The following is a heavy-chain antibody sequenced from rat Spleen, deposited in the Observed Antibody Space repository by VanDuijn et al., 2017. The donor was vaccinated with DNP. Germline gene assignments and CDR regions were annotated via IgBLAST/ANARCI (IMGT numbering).Heavy chain of an antibody. CDR2: ILTGGGNT. CDR1: GFTFNKYG. J-gene: IGHJ3*01. Sequence: EVRLVESGGGLVQPGRSLKLSCAASGFTFNKYGMAWVRQAPTKGLEWVASILTGGGNTYYRDSVKGRFTITRDNAENTQYLQMNSLRSEDMATYYCVRPYYYSRSGWFAYWGQGTLVTVSS. D-gene: IGHD1-2*01. CDR3: VRPYYYSRSGWFAY. V-gene: IGHV5S13*01.